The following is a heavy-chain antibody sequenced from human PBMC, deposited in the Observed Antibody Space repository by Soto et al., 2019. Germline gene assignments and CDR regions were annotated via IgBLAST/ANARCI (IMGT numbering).Heavy chain of an antibody. CDR2: INAGNGNT. CDR3: ARMVTGNVPKQIQEEFDY. Sequence: ASVKVSCKASGYTFTSYAMHWVRQAPGQRLEWMGWINAGNGNTKYSQKFQGRVTITRDTSASTAYMELSSLRSEDTAVYYCARMVTGNVPKQIQEEFDYWGQGTLVTVSS. V-gene: IGHV1-3*01. J-gene: IGHJ4*02. D-gene: IGHD2-8*01. CDR1: GYTFTSYA.